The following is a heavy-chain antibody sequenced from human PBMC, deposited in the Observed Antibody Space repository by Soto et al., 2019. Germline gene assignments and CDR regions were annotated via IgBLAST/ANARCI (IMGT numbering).Heavy chain of an antibody. D-gene: IGHD6-19*01. CDR1: GGSFSGYY. CDR3: ARHYSSGSRNWFDP. CDR2: INHSGST. Sequence: SETLSLTCAVYGGSFSGYYWSWIRQPPGKGLEWIGEINHSGSTNYNPSLRSRVTISVDTSKNQFSLKLSSVTAADTAVFYCARHYSSGSRNWFDPWGQGTLVTVSS. J-gene: IGHJ5*02. V-gene: IGHV4-34*01.